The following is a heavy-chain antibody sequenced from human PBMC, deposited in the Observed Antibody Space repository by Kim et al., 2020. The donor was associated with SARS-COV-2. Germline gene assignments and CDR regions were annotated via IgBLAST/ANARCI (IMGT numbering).Heavy chain of an antibody. D-gene: IGHD5-18*01. CDR3: AKEESGYSHSHFQH. Sequence: DSVKGRSPVPRDNSKNTLYLQMNSLRAEDTAVYYCAKEESGYSHSHFQHWGQGTLVTVSS. V-gene: IGHV3-23*01. J-gene: IGHJ1*01.